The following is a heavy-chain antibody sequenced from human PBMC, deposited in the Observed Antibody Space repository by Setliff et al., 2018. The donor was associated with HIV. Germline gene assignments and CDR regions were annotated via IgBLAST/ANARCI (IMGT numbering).Heavy chain of an antibody. D-gene: IGHD6-13*01. CDR3: ARRYSSSWEEEYFQH. CDR2: IYPGDSDT. Sequence: SGESLKISCKGSGYSFTSYWIGWVRQMPGKGLEWMGIIYPGDSDTRYSPSFQGQVTISADKSISTAYLQWSSLKASDTAMYYCARRYSSSWEEEYFQHWGQGTLVTVSS. CDR1: GYSFTSYW. V-gene: IGHV5-51*01. J-gene: IGHJ1*01.